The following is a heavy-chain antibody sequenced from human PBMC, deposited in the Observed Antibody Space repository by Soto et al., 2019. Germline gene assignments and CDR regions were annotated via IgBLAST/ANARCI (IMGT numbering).Heavy chain of an antibody. Sequence: PGEALKISSKRPGYSFTTYLIGSVPQMPVKGLEWMGIIYPGDSDTRYSPSFQGQVTISADKSISTAYLQWSSLKASDTAMYYCARLNVEKYYYIVTGSQYYYDYWRHGTLLTASA. V-gene: IGHV5-51*01. CDR1: GYSFTTYL. CDR2: IYPGDSDT. D-gene: IGHD3-9*01. CDR3: ARLNVEKYYYIVTGSQYYYDY. J-gene: IGHJ4*01.